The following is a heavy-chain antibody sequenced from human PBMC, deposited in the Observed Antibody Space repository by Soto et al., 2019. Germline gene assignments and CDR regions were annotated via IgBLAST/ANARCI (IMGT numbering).Heavy chain of an antibody. CDR3: TRVFPGIAFDI. J-gene: IGHJ3*02. CDR2: IRSKAYGGTT. CDR1: GFTFGDYA. Sequence: GGSLRLSCTASGFTFGDYAMSWFRQAPGKGLEWVGFIRSKAYGGTTEYAASVKGRFTISRDDSKSIAYLQMNSLKTEDTAVYYCTRVFPGIAFDIWGQGTMVTVSS. D-gene: IGHD1-20*01. V-gene: IGHV3-49*03.